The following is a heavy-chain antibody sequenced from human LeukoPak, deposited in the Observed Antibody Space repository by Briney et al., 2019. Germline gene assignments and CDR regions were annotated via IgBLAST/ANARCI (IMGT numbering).Heavy chain of an antibody. Sequence: SETLSLTCTVSGGSISSSSYYWGWIRQPPGKGLEWIGSIYYSGSTYYNPSLKSRVTISVDTSKNQFSLKLSSVTAADTAVYYCARFVVPAAMDWYFDLWGRGTLVTVSS. D-gene: IGHD2-2*01. J-gene: IGHJ2*01. CDR1: GGSISSSSYY. V-gene: IGHV4-39*07. CDR2: IYYSGST. CDR3: ARFVVPAAMDWYFDL.